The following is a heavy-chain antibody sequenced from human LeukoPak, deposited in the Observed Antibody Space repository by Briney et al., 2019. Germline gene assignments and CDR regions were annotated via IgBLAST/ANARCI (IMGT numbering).Heavy chain of an antibody. Sequence: SETLSLTCVVSGGSISTYYWSWVRQPPGKGLEWIGSIYYSGSTYYNPSLKSRVTISVDTSKNQFSLKLSSVTAADTAVYYCARAQRGYSGYDGVAYSSSWYSIDYWGQGTLVTVSS. V-gene: IGHV4-59*12. CDR3: ARAQRGYSGYDGVAYSSSWYSIDY. J-gene: IGHJ4*02. CDR1: GGSISTYY. CDR2: IYYSGST. D-gene: IGHD6-13*01.